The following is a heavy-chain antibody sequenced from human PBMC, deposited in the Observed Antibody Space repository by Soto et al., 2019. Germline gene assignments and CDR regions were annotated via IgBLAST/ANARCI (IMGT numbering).Heavy chain of an antibody. CDR1: GYSFTSYW. J-gene: IGHJ6*02. CDR3: ARLGYYYDSSGPGDYYYYGMDV. Sequence: PGESLKISCKGSGYSFTSYWIGWVRQMPGKGLKWMRIIYPGDSDTRYSPSFQGQVTISADKSISTAYLQWSSLKASDTAMYYCARLGYYYDSSGPGDYYYYGMDVWGQGTTVTVSS. D-gene: IGHD3-22*01. CDR2: IYPGDSDT. V-gene: IGHV5-51*01.